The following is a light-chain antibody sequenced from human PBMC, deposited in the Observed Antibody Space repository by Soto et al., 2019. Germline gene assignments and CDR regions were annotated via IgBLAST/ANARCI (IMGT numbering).Light chain of an antibody. CDR1: QDVGTNY. V-gene: IGKV3-20*01. Sequence: EIVLTQSPGTLSLSPGEGATLSCRSSQDVGTNYLAWYQQKPGQAPRLLIFGASSRASGVPGRFSGSGSGTDFTLTISRLEPEDSAVYYCQQFINSPYMYIFGQGPKLEI. J-gene: IGKJ2*01. CDR2: GAS. CDR3: QQFINSPYMYI.